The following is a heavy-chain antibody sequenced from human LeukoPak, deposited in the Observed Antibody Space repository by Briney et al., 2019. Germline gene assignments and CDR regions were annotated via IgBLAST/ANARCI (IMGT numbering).Heavy chain of an antibody. CDR1: GFTFSYYW. D-gene: IGHD3-10*01. V-gene: IGHV3-74*01. Sequence: GGSLRLSCAASGFTFSYYWMHWVRQTPGKGLVWVSRINSDGSSTIYADSVKGRFTISRDNAKNTLYLQMNSLRAEDTAVYYCASSRTSGANWFDPWGQGTLVTVSS. CDR2: INSDGSST. J-gene: IGHJ5*02. CDR3: ASSRTSGANWFDP.